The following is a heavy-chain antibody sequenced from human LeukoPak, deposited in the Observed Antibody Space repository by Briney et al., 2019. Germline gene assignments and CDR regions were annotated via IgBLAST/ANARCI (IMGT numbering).Heavy chain of an antibody. CDR1: GYTFTGYY. CDR2: ISYDGRSK. D-gene: IGHD6-19*01. CDR3: ARAAAETGAFRDNWFDP. V-gene: IGHV3-30*04. J-gene: IGHJ5*02. Sequence: SCKASGYTFTGYYMHWVRQAPGKGLEWVAVISYDGRSKIYADSVKGRLTISRDNSKNTLYLQMNSLRTEDTAVYYCARAAAETGAFRDNWFDPWGQGTLVTVSS.